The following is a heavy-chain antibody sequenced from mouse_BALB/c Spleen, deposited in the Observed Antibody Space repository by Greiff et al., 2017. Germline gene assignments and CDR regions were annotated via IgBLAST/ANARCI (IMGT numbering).Heavy chain of an antibody. CDR2: ISSGSSTI. Sequence: EVKVVESGGGLVQPGGSRTLSCAASGFTFSSFGMPWVRQAPEKGLAWVAYISSGSSTIYYADTVKGRFTISRDNPKNTLCLPMTSLRAEDTAMYDCARAWFDYWGQGTTLTVAS. CDR1: GFTFSSFG. V-gene: IGHV5-17*02. J-gene: IGHJ2*01. CDR3: ARAWFDY.